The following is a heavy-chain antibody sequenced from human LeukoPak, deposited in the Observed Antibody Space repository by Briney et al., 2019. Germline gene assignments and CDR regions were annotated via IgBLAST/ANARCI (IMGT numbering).Heavy chain of an antibody. J-gene: IGHJ6*02. Sequence: SETLSLTCTVSGGSISSYYWSWIRQPPGKGLEWIGYIYYSGSTNYNPSLKSRVTISVDTSKNQFSLKLSSVTAADTAVYYCASGSVAGIYYYYYGMDVWGQGTTVTVSS. CDR3: ASGSVAGIYYYYYGMDV. V-gene: IGHV4-59*01. CDR1: GGSISSYY. D-gene: IGHD6-19*01. CDR2: IYYSGST.